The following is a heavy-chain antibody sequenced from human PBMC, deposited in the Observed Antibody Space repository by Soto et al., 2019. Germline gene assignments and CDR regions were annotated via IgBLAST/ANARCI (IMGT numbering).Heavy chain of an antibody. CDR2: IDPSDSYT. Sequence: PGESLKISCKGSGYSFTSYWISWVRQMPGKGLEWMGRIDPSDSYTNYSPSFQGHVTISADKSISTAYLQWSSLKASDTAMYYCVILTGPPPYYYYGMDVWGQGTTVTVSS. D-gene: IGHD3-9*01. CDR1: GYSFTSYW. J-gene: IGHJ6*02. CDR3: VILTGPPPYYYYGMDV. V-gene: IGHV5-10-1*01.